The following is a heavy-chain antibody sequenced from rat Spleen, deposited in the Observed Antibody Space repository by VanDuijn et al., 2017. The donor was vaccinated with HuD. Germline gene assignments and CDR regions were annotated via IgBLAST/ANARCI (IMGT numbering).Heavy chain of an antibody. V-gene: IGHV3-3*01. CDR2: INSAGTT. CDR3: ARSDGVHYYLPFAD. CDR1: GHSITSSYR. J-gene: IGHJ2*01. Sequence: EVQLQESGPGLVKPAQSLSLTCSVTGHSITSSYRWNWIRKFPGNKLEWMGYINSAGTTIYNPSLKSRISITRDASKSQFFLQVNSVTSEDTATYYCARSDGVHYYLPFADWGQGVMVTVSS. D-gene: IGHD1-6*01.